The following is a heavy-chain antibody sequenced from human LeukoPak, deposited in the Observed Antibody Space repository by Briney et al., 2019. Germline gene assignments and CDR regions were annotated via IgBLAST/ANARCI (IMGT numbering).Heavy chain of an antibody. V-gene: IGHV1-18*01. J-gene: IGHJ4*02. CDR1: GGTFSSYA. D-gene: IGHD3-10*01. CDR3: AIVLPYFGY. Sequence: ASVKVSCKASGGTFSSYAISWVRQAPGQGLEWMGWITTYNGDTDYAQKLQGRVTMTADTSTSTAYMELRSLRSGDTAVYYCAIVLPYFGYWGQGTLLTVSS. CDR2: ITTYNGDT.